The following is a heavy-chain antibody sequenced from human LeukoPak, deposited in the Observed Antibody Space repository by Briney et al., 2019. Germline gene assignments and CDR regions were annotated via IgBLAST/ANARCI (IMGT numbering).Heavy chain of an antibody. Sequence: GVSLRLSCAASGFTFSSYDMHWVRQATGKGLEWVSAIGTAGDTYYPGSVKGRFTISRENAKNSLYLQMNSLRAGDTAVYYCARGHRSGWYTWFDPWGQGTLVTVSS. CDR1: GFTFSSYD. D-gene: IGHD6-19*01. J-gene: IGHJ5*02. CDR2: IGTAGDT. CDR3: ARGHRSGWYTWFDP. V-gene: IGHV3-13*01.